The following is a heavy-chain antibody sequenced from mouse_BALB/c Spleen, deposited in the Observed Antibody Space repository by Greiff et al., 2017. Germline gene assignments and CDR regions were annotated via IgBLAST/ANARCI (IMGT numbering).Heavy chain of an antibody. Sequence: EVQLQQSGPGLVKPSQSLSLTCTVTGYSITSDYAWNWIRQFPGNKLEWMGYISYSGSTSYNPSLKSRISITRDTSKNQFFLQLNSVTTEDTATYYCARGGNYVAMDYWGQGTSVTVSS. D-gene: IGHD2-1*01. V-gene: IGHV3-2*02. CDR1: GYSITSDYA. CDR2: ISYSGST. J-gene: IGHJ4*01. CDR3: ARGGNYVAMDY.